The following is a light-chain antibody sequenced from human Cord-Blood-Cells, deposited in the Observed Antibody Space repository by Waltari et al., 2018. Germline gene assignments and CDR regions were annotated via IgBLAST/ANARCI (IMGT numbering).Light chain of an antibody. CDR2: DVS. CDR3: CSYAGSYTRWV. V-gene: IGLV2-11*01. Sequence: QSALTQPRSVSGSPGQSVTISCTGTSSDVGGYNYVSWYQQHPGKAPKLMIYDVSKRPSGVPDRFSVSKSGNTASLTISGLQAEDEADYYCCSYAGSYTRWVFGGGTKLTVL. CDR1: SSDVGGYNY. J-gene: IGLJ3*02.